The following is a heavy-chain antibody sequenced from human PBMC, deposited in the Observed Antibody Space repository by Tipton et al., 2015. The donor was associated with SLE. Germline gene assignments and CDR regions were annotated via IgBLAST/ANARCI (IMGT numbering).Heavy chain of an antibody. V-gene: IGHV4-39*07. CDR2: IHYSGSA. D-gene: IGHD2-8*02. Sequence: PGLVKPSETLSLTCAVSGASIRSSDYFWAWIRQPPGKGLEWIGSIHYSGSAFHNLSLKSRVSLSVDAAKNQFSLNLTSVTGADTSIYFCARVIYCTGTICQRWYFDLWGRGTLVTVSS. J-gene: IGHJ2*01. CDR3: ARVIYCTGTICQRWYFDL. CDR1: GASIRSSDYF.